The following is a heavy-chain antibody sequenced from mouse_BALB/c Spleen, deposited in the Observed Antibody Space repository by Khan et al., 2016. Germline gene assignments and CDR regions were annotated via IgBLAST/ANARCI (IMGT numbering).Heavy chain of an antibody. CDR3: AFGGGYVGFAY. V-gene: IGHV9-3-1*01. J-gene: IGHJ3*01. Sequence: QIQLVQSGPELKKPGETVKISCKATGYTFTNYGMNWVKQAPGKGLKWMGWINTYTGESTYAEDFKGRFAISLQTSASTAYLQINNLKNEDTAAYFCAFGGGYVGFAYWGQGTLVTVSA. D-gene: IGHD1-1*02. CDR1: GYTFTNYG. CDR2: INTYTGES.